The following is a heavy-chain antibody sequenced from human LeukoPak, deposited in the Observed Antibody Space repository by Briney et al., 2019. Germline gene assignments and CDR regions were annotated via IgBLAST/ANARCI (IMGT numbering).Heavy chain of an antibody. J-gene: IGHJ6*03. CDR1: GGSFNGYY. CDR2: INHSGST. V-gene: IGHV4-34*01. Sequence: SETLSLTCAVYGGSFNGYYWSWIRQPPGKGLEWIGEINHSGSTNYNPSLKSRVTIPVDTSKNQFSLKLSSVTAADTAVYYCARVKSYYYYYMDVWGKGTTVTVSS. CDR3: ARVKSYYYYYMDV.